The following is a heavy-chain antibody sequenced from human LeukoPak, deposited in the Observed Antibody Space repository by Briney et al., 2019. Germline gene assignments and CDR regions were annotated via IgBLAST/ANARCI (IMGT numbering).Heavy chain of an antibody. Sequence: GGSLRLSCAASGFTFSSYTMNWVRQAPGKGLEWVPSISSSSTYIYYADSVKGRFTISRDNAKNSLYLQMNSLRAEDTAIYYCAKSGSNRFDYWGQGTLVTVSS. CDR1: GFTFSSYT. J-gene: IGHJ4*02. D-gene: IGHD5-24*01. CDR2: ISSSSTYI. CDR3: AKSGSNRFDY. V-gene: IGHV3-21*04.